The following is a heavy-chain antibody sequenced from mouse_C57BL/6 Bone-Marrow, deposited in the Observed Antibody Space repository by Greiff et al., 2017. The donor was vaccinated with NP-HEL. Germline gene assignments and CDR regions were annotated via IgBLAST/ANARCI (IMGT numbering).Heavy chain of an antibody. J-gene: IGHJ3*01. D-gene: IGHD2-5*01. V-gene: IGHV1-26*01. CDR2: INPNNGGT. CDR3: ARVYYSNYPFAY. CDR1: GYTFTDYY. Sequence: VQLQQSGPELVKPGASVKISCKASGYTFTDYYMNWVKQSHGKSLEWIGDINPNNGGTSYNQKFKGKATLTVDKSSSTAYMELRSLTSEDSAVYYCARVYYSNYPFAYWGQGTLVTVSA.